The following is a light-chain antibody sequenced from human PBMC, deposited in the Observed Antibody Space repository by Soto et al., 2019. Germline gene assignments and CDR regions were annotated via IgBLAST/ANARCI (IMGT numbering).Light chain of an antibody. Sequence: QSVLTQPPSVSGAPGQKVTISCTGSSSNIGAGYDVNWYHQLPGTAPKLLIHGNSNRPSGVPDRFSGSKSGTSASLAITGLKAEDESDYFCQSYDSSLSGYVFGTGSKVTVL. V-gene: IGLV1-40*01. CDR2: GNS. CDR3: QSYDSSLSGYV. CDR1: SSNIGAGYD. J-gene: IGLJ1*01.